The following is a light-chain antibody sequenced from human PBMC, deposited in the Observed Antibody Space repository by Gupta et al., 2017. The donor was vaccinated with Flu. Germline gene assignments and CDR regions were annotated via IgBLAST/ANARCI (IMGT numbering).Light chain of an antibody. Sequence: DIQMTQSPSTLSASVGDRVTITCRASQSISSWLAWYQQKPGKAPKLLIYKASSLESGDPSRFSGSGSGTEFTLTISSLQPDDFATYYCQQYNSYWTFGGGTKVEIK. CDR2: KAS. CDR3: QQYNSYWT. V-gene: IGKV1-5*03. CDR1: QSISSW. J-gene: IGKJ4*01.